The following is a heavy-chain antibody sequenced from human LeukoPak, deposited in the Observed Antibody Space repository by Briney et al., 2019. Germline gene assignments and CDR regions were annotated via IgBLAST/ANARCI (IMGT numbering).Heavy chain of an antibody. D-gene: IGHD6-19*01. CDR3: AREKQKYSSGWYCLDY. CDR2: IWYDGSNK. Sequence: PGGSLRLSCAASGFTFSTYGLHWVRQAPGKRLEWVPLIWYDGSNKYYADSVKGRFTISRDNSKNTLYLQMNSLRAEDTAVYYCAREKQKYSSGWYCLDYWGQGTLVTVSS. V-gene: IGHV3-33*01. J-gene: IGHJ4*02. CDR1: GFTFSTYG.